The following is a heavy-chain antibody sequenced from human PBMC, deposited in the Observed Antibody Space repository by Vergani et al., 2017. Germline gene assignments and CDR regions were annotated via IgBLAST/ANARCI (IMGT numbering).Heavy chain of an antibody. V-gene: IGHV3-23*03. CDR3: AKAAEYYDFWSGYYRAEYFQH. CDR1: GFTFSSYA. Sequence: EVQLLESGGGLVQPGGSLRLSCAASGFTFSSYAMSWVRQAPGKGLEWVSVIYSGGSSTYYPDSVKGRFTISRDNSKNTLYLQMNSLRAEDTAVYYCAKAAEYYDFWSGYYRAEYFQHWGQGTLVTVSS. J-gene: IGHJ1*01. D-gene: IGHD3-3*01. CDR2: IYSGGSST.